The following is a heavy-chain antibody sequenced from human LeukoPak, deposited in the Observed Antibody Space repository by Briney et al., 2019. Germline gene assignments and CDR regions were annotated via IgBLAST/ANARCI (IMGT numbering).Heavy chain of an antibody. CDR2: ISSSSSTI. CDR3: AKGGITTLNWFDP. V-gene: IGHV3-48*04. J-gene: IGHJ5*02. CDR1: GFTFSSYS. D-gene: IGHD3-3*01. Sequence: SGGSLRLSCAASGFTFSSYSMNWVRQAPGKGLEWVSYISSSSSTIYYADSVKGRFTISRDNAKNSLYLQMNSLRAEDTALYYCAKGGITTLNWFDPWGQGTLVTVSS.